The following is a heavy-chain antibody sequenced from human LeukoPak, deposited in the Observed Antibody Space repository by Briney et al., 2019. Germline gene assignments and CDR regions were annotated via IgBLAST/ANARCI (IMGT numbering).Heavy chain of an antibody. CDR1: GGTFSSYA. J-gene: IGHJ5*02. V-gene: IGHV1-69*05. Sequence: SVKVSCKASGGTFSSYAISWVRQAPGQGLEWMGGIIPIFGTANYAQKFQGRVTITTDESTSTAYMELSSLRSEDTAVYYCARDNWNYNWFGPWGQGTLVTVSS. CDR3: ARDNWNYNWFGP. D-gene: IGHD1-7*01. CDR2: IIPIFGTA.